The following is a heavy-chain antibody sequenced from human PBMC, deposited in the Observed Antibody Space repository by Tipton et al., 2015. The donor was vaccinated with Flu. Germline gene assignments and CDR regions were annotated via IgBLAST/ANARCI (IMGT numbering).Heavy chain of an antibody. D-gene: IGHD2-2*03. V-gene: IGHV1-69*04. J-gene: IGHJ4*02. CDR2: IIPISGIT. CDR1: GGTFRGYA. CDR3: ARDTYSYGYGHRLYFDI. Sequence: QSGAEVKKPGSSVKVSCKASGGTFRGYAISWVRQAPGQGLEWMGRIIPISGITNSAQKFQGRITIIADQSTTTGHMELRSLRSEDTAVYYCARDTYSYGYGHRLYFDIWGQGTLVTVSS.